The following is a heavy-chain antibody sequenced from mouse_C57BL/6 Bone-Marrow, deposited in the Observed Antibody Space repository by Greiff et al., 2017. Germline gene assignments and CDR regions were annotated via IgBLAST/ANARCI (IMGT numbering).Heavy chain of an antibody. CDR3: TTGYFDV. CDR1: GFNIKDDY. Sequence: VQLQQSGAELVRPGASVKLSCTASGFNIKDDYMHWVKQRPEQGLEWIGWIDPENGDTEYASKFQGKATITADTSSNKAYLLLSSLTSEDTSVYYCTTGYFDVWGTGTTVTVSS. V-gene: IGHV14-4*01. J-gene: IGHJ1*03. CDR2: IDPENGDT.